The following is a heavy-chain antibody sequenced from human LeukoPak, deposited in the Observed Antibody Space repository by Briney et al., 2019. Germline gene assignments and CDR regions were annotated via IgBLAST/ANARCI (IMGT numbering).Heavy chain of an antibody. J-gene: IGHJ4*02. V-gene: IGHV5-51*01. CDR2: IYPGDSDT. D-gene: IGHD2-2*01. Sequence: NPGESLKISCKGSGYSFTSYWIGWVRQMPGKGLEWMGIIYPGDSDTRYSPSFQGQVTISADKSISTAYLQWSSLKASDTAMYYCARQPLRYCSSTSCSYYFDYWGQGTLVTVSS. CDR1: GYSFTSYW. CDR3: ARQPLRYCSSTSCSYYFDY.